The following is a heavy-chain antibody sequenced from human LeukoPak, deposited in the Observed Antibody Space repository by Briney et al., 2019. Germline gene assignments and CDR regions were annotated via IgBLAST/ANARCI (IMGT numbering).Heavy chain of an antibody. CDR2: ISAYNGNT. V-gene: IGHV1-18*01. CDR1: GYTFTSYG. D-gene: IGHD2-2*01. J-gene: IGHJ5*02. Sequence: GASVKVSCKASGYTFTSYGISGVRQAPGQGLEWMGWISAYNGNTNYAQKLQGRVTMTTDTSTSTACMELRSLRSDDTAVYYCARGNIVVVPPANWFDPWGQGTLVTVSS. CDR3: ARGNIVVVPPANWFDP.